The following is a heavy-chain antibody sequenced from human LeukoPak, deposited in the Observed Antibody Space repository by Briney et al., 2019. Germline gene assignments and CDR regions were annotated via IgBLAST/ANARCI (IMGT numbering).Heavy chain of an antibody. CDR2: TSYDGSKE. CDR3: ANPRGLDYYDSSVILDY. Sequence: GGSLRLSCAASGFTFSSYNMQWVRQAPGKGLEWEAGTSYDGSKEFYADSVKGRFTISRDNSQNTLFLQMNGLRPEDTAVYYCANPRGLDYYDSSVILDYWGQGTLVTVSS. CDR1: GFTFSSYN. J-gene: IGHJ4*02. V-gene: IGHV3-30*18. D-gene: IGHD3-22*01.